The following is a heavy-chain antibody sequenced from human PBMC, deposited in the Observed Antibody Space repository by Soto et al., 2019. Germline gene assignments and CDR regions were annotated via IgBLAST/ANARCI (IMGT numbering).Heavy chain of an antibody. CDR1: GYTFSSYE. D-gene: IGHD2-15*01. CDR2: ISSSGSTI. V-gene: IGHV3-48*03. Sequence: LRLSCAASGYTFSSYEMNWVRQAPGKGVEWVSYISSSGSTIYYADSVKGRFTIYRDNAKNSLYLQMNSLRAEDTAVYYCARETPLYRSGGSCYDGGMEVWGQGTTVTVSS. J-gene: IGHJ6*02. CDR3: ARETPLYRSGGSCYDGGMEV.